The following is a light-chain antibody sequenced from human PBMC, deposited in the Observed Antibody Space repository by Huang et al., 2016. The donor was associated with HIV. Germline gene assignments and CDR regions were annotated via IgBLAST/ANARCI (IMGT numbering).Light chain of an antibody. CDR1: QSIVHRGGKTY. J-gene: IGKJ5*01. CDR2: VVS. V-gene: IGKV2-30*02. CDR3: MQGTHWPPIT. Sequence: DVVMTQSPPSLSVTPGQPASISCKSSQSIVHRGGKTYLSWFQQRQGQYQRRLLYVVSDRDSGVPDRFSGSGSGTDFTLKISRVEADDVGVYFCMQGTHWPPITFGQGTRLEIK.